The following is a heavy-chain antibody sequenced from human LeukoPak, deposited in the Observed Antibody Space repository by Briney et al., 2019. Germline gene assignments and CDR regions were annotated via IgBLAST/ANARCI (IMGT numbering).Heavy chain of an antibody. CDR3: ARGRGATMDV. CDR1: GFTVSSNY. Sequence: GGSLRSSVPASGFTVSSNYMSWFGQAPGKGLEWVSVIYSGGSTYYADSVKGRFTISRDNSKNTLYLQMNSLRAEDTAVYYCARGRGATMDVWGQGTTVTVSS. CDR2: IYSGGST. J-gene: IGHJ6*02. V-gene: IGHV3-53*01. D-gene: IGHD3-10*01.